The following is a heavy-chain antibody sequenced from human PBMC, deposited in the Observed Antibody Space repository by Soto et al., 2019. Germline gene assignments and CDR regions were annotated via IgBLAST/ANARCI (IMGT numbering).Heavy chain of an antibody. J-gene: IGHJ4*02. CDR1: GFTFSSYA. Sequence: GGSLRLSCSASGFTFSSYAMSWVRQAPGKGLEWVSAISGSGGSTYYADSVKGRFTISRDNSKNTLYLQMNSLTTEDTAVYSCEKHNSEEAPGQFDYWGQGTLVTVSS. CDR3: EKHNSEEAPGQFDY. V-gene: IGHV3-23*01. CDR2: ISGSGGST. D-gene: IGHD6-13*01.